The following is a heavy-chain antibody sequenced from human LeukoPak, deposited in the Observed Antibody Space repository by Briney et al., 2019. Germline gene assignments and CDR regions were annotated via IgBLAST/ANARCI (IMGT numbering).Heavy chain of an antibody. CDR1: GFTFRGSW. D-gene: IGHD5-18*01. J-gene: IGHJ4*02. CDR3: ATGYKYGYLFDY. CDR2: IKQDGSEK. V-gene: IGHV3-7*03. Sequence: GGSLRLSCAASGFTFRGSWMNWVRQAPGKGLEWVANIKQDGSEKYYVDSVKGRFTISRDNAKNSLYLQMNSLRAEGTAVYYCATGYKYGYLFDYWGQGTLVTVSS.